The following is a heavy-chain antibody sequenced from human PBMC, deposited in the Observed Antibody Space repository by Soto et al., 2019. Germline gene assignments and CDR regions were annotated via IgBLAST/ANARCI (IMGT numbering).Heavy chain of an antibody. V-gene: IGHV1-69*13. CDR1: GGTFSSYA. J-gene: IGHJ4*02. D-gene: IGHD2-8*01. CDR2: IIPIFGTA. Sequence: VASVKVSCKASGGTFSSYAISWVRQAPGQGLEWMGGIIPIFGTANYAQKFQGRVTITADESTSTAYMELSSLRSEDTAVYYCARDLQGYCTNGVCYTRDYWGQGTLVTVSS. CDR3: ARDLQGYCTNGVCYTRDY.